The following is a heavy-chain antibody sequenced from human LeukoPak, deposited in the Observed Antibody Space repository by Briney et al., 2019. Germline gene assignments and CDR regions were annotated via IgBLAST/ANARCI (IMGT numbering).Heavy chain of an antibody. V-gene: IGHV3-30*18. CDR2: ISYDGSNK. CDR3: AKDQPGMDV. Sequence: GGSLRLSCAASGFTFNIYGSTGGRQAPGRGLEWVAVISYDGSNKYYADSVKGRFTISRDNSKNTLYLQMNSLRAEDTAVYYCAKDQPGMDVWGQGTTVTVSS. CDR1: GFTFNIYG. J-gene: IGHJ6*02.